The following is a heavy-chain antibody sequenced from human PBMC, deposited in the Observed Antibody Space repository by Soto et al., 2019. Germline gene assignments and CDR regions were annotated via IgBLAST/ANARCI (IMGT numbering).Heavy chain of an antibody. J-gene: IGHJ4*02. V-gene: IGHV1-18*01. CDR2: ISPYNGDT. CDR3: ARYCSSTSCDHYFDY. CDR1: GYSFTNYD. Sequence: ASVKVSCKASGYSFTNYDISWVRQAPGQGLEWMGWISPYNGDTNYAQKLQGRVTMTTDTSTSTAYMELRSLGSDDTAVYYCARYCSSTSCDHYFDYWGQGTLVTVSS. D-gene: IGHD2-2*01.